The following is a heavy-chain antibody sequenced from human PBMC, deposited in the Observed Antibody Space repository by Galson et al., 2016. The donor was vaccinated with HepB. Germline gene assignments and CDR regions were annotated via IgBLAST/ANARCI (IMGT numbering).Heavy chain of an antibody. CDR1: GGTFRNYA. CDR2: IIPIFDAT. CDR3: VRDKRHGLDV. J-gene: IGHJ6*02. Sequence: SVKVSCKASGGTFRNYAISWVRQAPGQGLEWMGGIIPIFDATNYAQKFQGRVTMTADESTATAYMELRSLRSYDTAVYYCVRDKRHGLDVWGQGTTVTVSS. D-gene: IGHD1-1*01. V-gene: IGHV1-69*13.